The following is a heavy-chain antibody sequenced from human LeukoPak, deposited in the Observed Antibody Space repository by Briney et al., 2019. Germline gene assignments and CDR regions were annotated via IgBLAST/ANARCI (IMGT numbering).Heavy chain of an antibody. CDR1: GGTFSSYA. D-gene: IGHD2-15*01. CDR2: IIPIFGTA. CDR3: ARESGCSGGSCYPNWFDP. J-gene: IGHJ5*02. Sequence: SVKVSCKASGGTFSSYAISWVRQAPGQGLEWMGGIIPIFGTANYAQMFQGRVTITADESTSTAYMELSSLRSEDTAVYYCARESGCSGGSCYPNWFDPWGQGTLVTVSS. V-gene: IGHV1-69*01.